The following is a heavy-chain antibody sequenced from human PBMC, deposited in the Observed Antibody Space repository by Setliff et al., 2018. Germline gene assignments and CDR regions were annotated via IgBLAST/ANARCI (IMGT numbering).Heavy chain of an antibody. Sequence: NPSETLSLTCTVSDDSFTSSRYYWGWIRQAPGSRLEWIGNISYSGTPYYNASVESRVTISIDTSRNQFSLELRSVTVADTATYYCVRPGGTTVVARHFDYWGSGILVTVSS. D-gene: IGHD2-15*01. V-gene: IGHV4-39*01. CDR3: VRPGGTTVVARHFDY. CDR2: ISYSGTP. CDR1: DDSFTSSRYY. J-gene: IGHJ4*01.